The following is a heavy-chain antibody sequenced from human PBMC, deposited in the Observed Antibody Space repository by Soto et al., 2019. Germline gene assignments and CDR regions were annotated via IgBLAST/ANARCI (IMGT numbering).Heavy chain of an antibody. CDR2: INPNSGGT. J-gene: IGHJ6*02. CDR3: ARGITMVRGVISAMDV. Sequence: ASVKVSCKASGYTFTGYYMHWVRQAPGQGLEWMGWINPNSGGTNYAQKFQGWVTMTRDTSISTAYMELSRLRSDDTAVYYCARGITMVRGVISAMDVWGQGTTVTVSS. V-gene: IGHV1-2*04. CDR1: GYTFTGYY. D-gene: IGHD3-10*01.